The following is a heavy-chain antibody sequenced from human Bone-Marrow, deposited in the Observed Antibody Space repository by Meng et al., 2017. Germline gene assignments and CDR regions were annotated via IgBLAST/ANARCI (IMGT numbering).Heavy chain of an antibody. J-gene: IGHJ4*02. V-gene: IGHV3-7*03. D-gene: IGHD5-18*01. CDR3: AKAVDTAMVTGGDFDY. CDR1: GFTFSSYW. CDR2: IKQDGSEK. Sequence: GESLKISCAASGFTFSSYWMSWVRQAPGKGLEWVANIKQDGSEKYYVDSVKGRFTTSRDNAKNSLYLQMNSLRAEDTALYYCAKAVDTAMVTGGDFDYWGQGTLVTVSS.